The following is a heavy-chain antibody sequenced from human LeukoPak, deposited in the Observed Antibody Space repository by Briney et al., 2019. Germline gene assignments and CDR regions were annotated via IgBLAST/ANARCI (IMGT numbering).Heavy chain of an antibody. Sequence: GGSLRLSCAASEFTFSSYSMNWVRQAPGKGLEWVSYITNSGNSKSYADSVKGRFTISRDNAKNSLYLQMNSLRAEDTAIYYCTRVGYIDEGIDYWGQGTLVTVSS. CDR2: ITNSGNSK. CDR1: EFTFSSYS. J-gene: IGHJ4*02. CDR3: TRVGYIDEGIDY. D-gene: IGHD5-24*01. V-gene: IGHV3-48*04.